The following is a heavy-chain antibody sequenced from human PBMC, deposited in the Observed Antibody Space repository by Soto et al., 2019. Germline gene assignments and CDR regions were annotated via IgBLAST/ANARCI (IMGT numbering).Heavy chain of an antibody. V-gene: IGHV2-5*02. CDR3: VHRPPPYHAFWSGLNDVFDI. CDR2: IFWDDDK. Sequence: QITLKESGPSLVKPTQTLTLTCTFSGFSLNTRGGGVGWIRQPPGKALEWLALIFWDDDKRYSPSLKNRLTITKDTSKNQVVLKMTNMDPVDTATYYCVHRPPPYHAFWSGLNDVFDIWGQGTLVTVSS. CDR1: GFSLNTRGGG. D-gene: IGHD3-3*01. J-gene: IGHJ3*02.